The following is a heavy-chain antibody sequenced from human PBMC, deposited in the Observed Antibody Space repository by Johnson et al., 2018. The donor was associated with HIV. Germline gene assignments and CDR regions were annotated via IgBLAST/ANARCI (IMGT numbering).Heavy chain of an antibody. D-gene: IGHD6-13*01. CDR1: GFTVSSYY. CDR2: IYSGGST. CDR3: ARPVIAADDAFDI. V-gene: IGHV3-53*01. Sequence: EVQLVESGGGLIKPGGSLRLSCAASGFTVSSYYMSWVRQAPGKGLEWVSVIYSGGSTYYADSVKGRFTISRDISKNTLFLQMNSLRAEDTAVYYCARPVIAADDAFDIWGQGTMVTVSS. J-gene: IGHJ3*02.